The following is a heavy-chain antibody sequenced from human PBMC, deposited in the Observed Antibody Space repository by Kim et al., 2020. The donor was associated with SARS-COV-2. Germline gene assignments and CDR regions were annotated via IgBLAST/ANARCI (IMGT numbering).Heavy chain of an antibody. J-gene: IGHJ6*02. V-gene: IGHV3-33*06. CDR1: GFTFSSYG. CDR2: IWYDGSNK. CDR3: AKGQGITMVRGSMDV. D-gene: IGHD3-10*01. Sequence: GGSLRLSCAASGFTFSSYGMHWVRQAPGKGLEWVAVIWYDGSNKYYADSVKGRFTISRDNSKNTLYLQMNSLRAEDTAVYYCAKGQGITMVRGSMDVWGQGTTVTVSS.